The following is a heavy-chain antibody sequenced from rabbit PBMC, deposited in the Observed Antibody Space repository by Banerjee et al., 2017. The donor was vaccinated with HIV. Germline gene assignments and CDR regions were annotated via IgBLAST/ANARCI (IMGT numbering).Heavy chain of an antibody. D-gene: IGHD6-1*01. V-gene: IGHV1S43*01. CDR2: IYTSSGST. CDR1: GFDLSSGYD. J-gene: IGHJ4*01. CDR3: ARAGVGYGYALYL. Sequence: QEQLEESGGGLVKPEGSLTLTCKASGFDLSSGYDMCWVRQAPGKGLELIACIYTSSGSTWYASWVNGRFTISRSTSLNTVDLKMTSLTAADTATYFCARAGVGYGYALYLWGPGTLVTVS.